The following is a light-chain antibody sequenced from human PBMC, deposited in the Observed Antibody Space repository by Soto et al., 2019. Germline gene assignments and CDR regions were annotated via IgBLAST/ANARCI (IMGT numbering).Light chain of an antibody. CDR2: EGT. CDR1: SSGVGKYKF. CDR3: CSHAGGGTLV. Sequence: QSALTQPASVSGSPGQSISVSCTGTSSGVGKYKFVSWYQQHPGKAPKLLIYEGTKRPSGVSNRFSGSKSGNTASLTISGLQAEDEADYYCCSHAGGGTLVFGGGTKVTVL. J-gene: IGLJ3*02. V-gene: IGLV2-23*01.